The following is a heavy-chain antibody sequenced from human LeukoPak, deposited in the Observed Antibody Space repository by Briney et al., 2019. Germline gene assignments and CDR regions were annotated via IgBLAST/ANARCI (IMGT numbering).Heavy chain of an antibody. CDR1: NGSLSGYY. CDR2: IVYNGNT. CDR3: ARESRRRVPPSDIENYFDY. Sequence: SETLSLTCAVYNGSLSGYYWSWFRQSPGKGLEWIGEIVYNGNTNYNPSLKSRLTISLDTSKNQFSLRLISVTAADTAFYYCARESRRRVPPSDIENYFDYWGQGTPVTVSS. V-gene: IGHV4-34*12. J-gene: IGHJ4*02. D-gene: IGHD1-26*01.